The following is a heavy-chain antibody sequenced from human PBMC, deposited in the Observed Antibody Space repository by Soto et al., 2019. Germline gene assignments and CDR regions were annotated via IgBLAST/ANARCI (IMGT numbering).Heavy chain of an antibody. CDR1: GFTYSAYW. D-gene: IGHD1-1*01. V-gene: IGHV3-74*01. J-gene: IGHJ4*02. CDR2: ISDDGSTA. CDR3: ARGPRVSSTGTGAH. Sequence: PVRFLSLSCAVPGFTYSAYWRYWVLQDPRKGLTWVSRISDDGSTATYADSVKGRFVISRDNVKNSLYLEINTLGCDDSGLYYCARGPRVSSTGTGAHWGRGTLVTVSS.